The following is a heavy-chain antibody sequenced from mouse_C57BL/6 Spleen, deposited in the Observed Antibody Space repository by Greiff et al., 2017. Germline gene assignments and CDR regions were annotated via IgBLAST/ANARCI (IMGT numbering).Heavy chain of an antibody. CDR1: GYTFTNYY. CDR3: ARVTAVVAPFGY. CDR2: ILPGSGST. Sequence: VQLQQSGPELVKPGASVKLSCKASGYTFTNYYMHWVKQRPGQGLEWIGMILPGSGSTNYNEKFKGKATLTVDKSSSTAYLYLSSLTSEDSAIYFCARVTAVVAPFGYWGQGTILTVSA. J-gene: IGHJ3*02. D-gene: IGHD1-1*01. V-gene: IGHV1-75*01.